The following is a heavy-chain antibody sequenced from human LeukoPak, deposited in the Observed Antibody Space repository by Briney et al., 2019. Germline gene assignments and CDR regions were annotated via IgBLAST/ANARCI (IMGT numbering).Heavy chain of an antibody. CDR2: ISRTGSI. D-gene: IGHD6-13*01. J-gene: IGHJ4*02. CDR3: ARGQGAAGY. CDR1: GGSISSRNW. V-gene: IGHV4-4*02. Sequence: SGTLSLTCAVSGGSISSRNWWGWVRQPPGKGLEWIGEISRTGSIDYDPSVRSRATISLDKSKSQFSLRLTSLTSADTAVYYCARGQGAAGYWGQGILVIVSS.